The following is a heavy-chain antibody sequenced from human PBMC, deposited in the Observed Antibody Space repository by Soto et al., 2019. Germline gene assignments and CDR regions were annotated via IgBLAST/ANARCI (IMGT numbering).Heavy chain of an antibody. D-gene: IGHD6-13*01. CDR3: AREWRIAAAAHFDY. J-gene: IGHJ4*02. Sequence: PGGSLRLSCAASGFTFSSYGMHWVRQAPGKGLEWVAVIWYDGSNKYYADSVKGRFTISRDNSKNTLYLQMNSLRAEDTAVYYCAREWRIAAAAHFDYWGQGTLVTVSS. CDR2: IWYDGSNK. V-gene: IGHV3-33*01. CDR1: GFTFSSYG.